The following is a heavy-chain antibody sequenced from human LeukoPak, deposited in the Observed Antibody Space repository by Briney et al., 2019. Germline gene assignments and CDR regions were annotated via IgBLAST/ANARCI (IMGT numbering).Heavy chain of an antibody. V-gene: IGHV3-23*01. Sequence: GGSLRLSCAASGFTFSSYAMSWVRQAPGKGLEWVSAISGSGGSTYYADSVKGRFTISRDNSKNTLYLQTNSLKTEDTAVYYCTTYCSSTSCYPDYWGQGTLVTVSS. CDR2: ISGSGGST. J-gene: IGHJ4*02. CDR1: GFTFSSYA. D-gene: IGHD2-2*01. CDR3: TTYCSSTSCYPDY.